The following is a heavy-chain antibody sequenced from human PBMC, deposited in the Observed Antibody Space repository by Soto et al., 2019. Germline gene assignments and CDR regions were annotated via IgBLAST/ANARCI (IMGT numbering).Heavy chain of an antibody. V-gene: IGHV4-59*13. CDR3: ASAQSFEFHNWFDP. J-gene: IGHJ5*02. CDR1: GGSISTYY. Sequence: QVQLQASGPGLVKPSETLSLTCTVTGGSISTYYWSWIRQPPGKGLEWIGHTYYTGNTNYNPSLNSRVALSVDSAAIRFSLMLRSVSAADTAVYYCASAQSFEFHNWFDPRGQGTLVTVST. CDR2: TYYTGNT. D-gene: IGHD3-10*01.